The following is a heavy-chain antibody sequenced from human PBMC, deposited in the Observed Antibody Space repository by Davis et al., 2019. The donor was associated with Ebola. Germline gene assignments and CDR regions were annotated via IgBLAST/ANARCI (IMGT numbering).Heavy chain of an antibody. Sequence: SETLSLTCTVSGGSISSYYWSWIRQPPGKGLEWIGYIYYSGSTNYNPSLKSRVTISVDTSENQFSLRLTSVTAADTALYYCARHTSYGGKTWFDPWGQGTLVTVSS. CDR2: IYYSGST. J-gene: IGHJ5*02. V-gene: IGHV4-59*08. CDR3: ARHTSYGGKTWFDP. CDR1: GGSISSYY. D-gene: IGHD4-23*01.